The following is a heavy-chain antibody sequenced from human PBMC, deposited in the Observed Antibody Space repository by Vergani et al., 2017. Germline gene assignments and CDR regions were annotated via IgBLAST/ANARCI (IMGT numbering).Heavy chain of an antibody. J-gene: IGHJ3*02. V-gene: IGHV5-10-1*03. Sequence: EVQLVQSGAEVKKPGESLRISCKGSGYSFTSYWISWVRQMPGKGLEWMVRIDPSDSYTNYSPSFQGHVTISADKSISTAYLQWSSLKAADTAMYYCARKRITMVRGVIIGAFDIWGQGTMVTVSS. CDR3: ARKRITMVRGVIIGAFDI. CDR1: GYSFTSYW. D-gene: IGHD3-10*01. CDR2: IDPSDSYT.